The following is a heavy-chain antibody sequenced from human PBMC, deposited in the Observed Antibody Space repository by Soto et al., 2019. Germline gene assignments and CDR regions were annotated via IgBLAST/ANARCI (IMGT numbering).Heavy chain of an antibody. V-gene: IGHV3-23*01. D-gene: IGHD6-13*01. Sequence: EVQLLASGGGLVQPGGSLRLSCAASGFTFSSYAMNWVRQAPGKGLEWVSVISGSGGSTYYADSVKGRFSISRDNSKNTLYLQMHSLRAEHTAVYYCATRGTGTYFDYWCQGTLVTVSS. CDR1: GFTFSSYA. J-gene: IGHJ4*02. CDR2: ISGSGGST. CDR3: ATRGTGTYFDY.